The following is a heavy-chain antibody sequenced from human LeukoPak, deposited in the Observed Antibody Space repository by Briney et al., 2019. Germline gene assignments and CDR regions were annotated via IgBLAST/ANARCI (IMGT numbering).Heavy chain of an antibody. J-gene: IGHJ4*02. Sequence: PGGSLRLSCAASGFTFDDYGMSWVRQAPGKGLEWVSGINLSSSSRGYADSVKGRFTISRDSAKKFLYLQMNTLRVEVTALYYCARVDRSADYSLDYWGQGSLVTVSS. CDR1: GFTFDDYG. D-gene: IGHD3-22*01. V-gene: IGHV3-20*04. CDR3: ARVDRSADYSLDY. CDR2: INLSSSSR.